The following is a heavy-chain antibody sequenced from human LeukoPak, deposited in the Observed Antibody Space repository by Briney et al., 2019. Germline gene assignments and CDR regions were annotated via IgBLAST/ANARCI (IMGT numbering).Heavy chain of an antibody. D-gene: IGHD6-13*01. CDR3: ARRRLGSSSWYYFDY. CDR1: GYSFTTYW. Sequence: GESLKISCKGSGYSFTTYWIAWVRQMPGKGLEWMGIIYPGDSDTRYSPSFQGQVTISADKSINTAYLQWSSLKASDTAMYYCARRRLGSSSWYYFDYWGQGTLVTVSS. CDR2: IYPGDSDT. J-gene: IGHJ4*02. V-gene: IGHV5-51*01.